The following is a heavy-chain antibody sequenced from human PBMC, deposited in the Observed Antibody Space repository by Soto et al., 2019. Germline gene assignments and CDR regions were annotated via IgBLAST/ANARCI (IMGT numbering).Heavy chain of an antibody. CDR1: GFSHSTSGVG. CDR2: IYWGDDK. J-gene: IGHJ5*02. V-gene: IGHV2-5*02. Sequence: QITLQESGPTLVKPTQTLTLTCTFSGFSHSTSGVGVGWIRQPPGKALEWLALIYWGDDKRYSPSLKSRLSMRKDTAKNRVVLTETRMAPEDTAIYCCAAIGSGTGYQPLCNRLDHWGAKTLVIVSS. CDR3: AAIGSGTGYQPLCNRLDH. D-gene: IGHD3-10*01.